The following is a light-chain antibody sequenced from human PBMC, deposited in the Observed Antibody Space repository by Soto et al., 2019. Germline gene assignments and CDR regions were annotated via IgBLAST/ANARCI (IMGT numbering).Light chain of an antibody. Sequence: DILLTQSPSNLSASVAGTVTITCRASQSISNWLAWYQHKPGKAPKLLIFAASSLQSGVPSRFSGSRSGPDFTLTISSLQPEDFATYYCQQSYSSPPTFGQGTKVDIK. V-gene: IGKV1-39*01. CDR2: AAS. CDR3: QQSYSSPPT. J-gene: IGKJ1*01. CDR1: QSISNW.